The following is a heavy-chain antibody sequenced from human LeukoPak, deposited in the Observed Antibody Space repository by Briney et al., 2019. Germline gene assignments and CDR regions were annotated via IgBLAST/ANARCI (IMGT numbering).Heavy chain of an antibody. Sequence: GGSLRLSCAASGFTFSNYWMHWVRQAPGRGLEGVGFIRNKAYGGTADYAASVQGTFTISRDDSKSIAYLQMNSLKTEDTGVYYCSGRRAAFRDGMEVWGQGTTVTVSS. V-gene: IGHV3-49*04. CDR3: SGRRAAFRDGMEV. CDR2: IRNKAYGGTA. J-gene: IGHJ6*02. CDR1: GFTFSNYW. D-gene: IGHD6-25*01.